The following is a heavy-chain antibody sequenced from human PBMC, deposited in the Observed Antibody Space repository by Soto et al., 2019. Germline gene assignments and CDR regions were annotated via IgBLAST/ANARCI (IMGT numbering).Heavy chain of an antibody. CDR2: INAGNGNT. CDR1: GYTFTSYA. J-gene: IGHJ3*02. V-gene: IGHV1-3*01. Sequence: ASVKVSCKASGYTFTSYAMHWVRQAPGQRLEWMGWINAGNGNTKYSQKFQGRVTITRDTSASTAYMELSSLRSEDTAVYYCARVEVAGPNAFDIWGQGTVVTVSS. CDR3: ARVEVAGPNAFDI. D-gene: IGHD6-19*01.